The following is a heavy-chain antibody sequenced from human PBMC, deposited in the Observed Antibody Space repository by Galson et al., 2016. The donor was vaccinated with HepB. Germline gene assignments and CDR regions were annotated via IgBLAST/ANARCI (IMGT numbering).Heavy chain of an antibody. J-gene: IGHJ4*02. CDR3: GAFRGDSSGYGEY. D-gene: IGHD5-18*01. CDR1: GFTFGSYW. V-gene: IGHV3-74*01. CDR2: ISTDGRTA. Sequence: SLRLSCAASGFTFGSYWMHWVRQAPGKGLVWVSRISTDGRTANQADPVKGRFTISRENARNTVYLQMNSLTAEDTAVYYCGAFRGDSSGYGEYWSQGTLVTVSS.